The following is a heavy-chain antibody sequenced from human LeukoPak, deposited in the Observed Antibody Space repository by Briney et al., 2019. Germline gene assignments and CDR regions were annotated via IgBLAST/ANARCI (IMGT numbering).Heavy chain of an antibody. V-gene: IGHV4-39*07. D-gene: IGHD3-10*01. CDR3: ARDNGSGIDY. J-gene: IGHJ4*02. CDR1: GGSINNGSYY. Sequence: SETLSLTCTVSGGSINNGSYYWGWIRQPPGKGLEWIGSIYYSGSTYYNPSLKSRVTISVDRSKNQFSLKLSSVTAADTAVYYCARDNGSGIDYWGQGTLVTVSS. CDR2: IYYSGST.